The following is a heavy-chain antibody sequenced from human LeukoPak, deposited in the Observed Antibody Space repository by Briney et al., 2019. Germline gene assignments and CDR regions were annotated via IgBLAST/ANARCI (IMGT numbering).Heavy chain of an antibody. J-gene: IGHJ4*02. D-gene: IGHD3-22*01. CDR1: GGSISSGTYY. Sequence: SETLSLTCTVSGGSISSGTYYWGWIRQPPGKGLEWIGSIYYSGSTYYNPSLKSRVTISVDTSKNQFSLKLSSVTAADTAVYYCARDNYDNSGYYFDYWGQGTLVTVSS. CDR2: IYYSGST. V-gene: IGHV4-39*07. CDR3: ARDNYDNSGYYFDY.